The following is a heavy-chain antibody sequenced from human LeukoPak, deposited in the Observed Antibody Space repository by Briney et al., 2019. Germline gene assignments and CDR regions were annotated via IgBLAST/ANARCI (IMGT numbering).Heavy chain of an antibody. D-gene: IGHD2-2*01. CDR3: ARESYCSSTSCYSDYYYYGMDV. CDR2: ISAYNGNT. Sequence: ASVKVSCKDSGYTFTSYGISWVRQAPGQGLEWMGWISAYNGNTNYAQKLQGRVTMTTDTSTSTAYMELRSLRSDDTAVYYCARESYCSSTSCYSDYYYYGMDVWGQGTTVTVSS. V-gene: IGHV1-18*01. CDR1: GYTFTSYG. J-gene: IGHJ6*02.